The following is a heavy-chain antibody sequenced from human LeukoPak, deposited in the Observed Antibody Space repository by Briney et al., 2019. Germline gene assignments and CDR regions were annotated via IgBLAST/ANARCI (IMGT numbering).Heavy chain of an antibody. D-gene: IGHD4-17*01. CDR2: LYNSGST. Sequence: PSETLSLTCTVSGGSISSYYWSWIRQPPGKGLEWIGTLYNSGSTTYNPSLKSRITISVDTSKNQFSLKLASVTAADTAVYYCARDYSSVTHWFFDLWGRGTLVTVSP. V-gene: IGHV4-59*01. J-gene: IGHJ2*01. CDR1: GGSISSYY. CDR3: ARDYSSVTHWFFDL.